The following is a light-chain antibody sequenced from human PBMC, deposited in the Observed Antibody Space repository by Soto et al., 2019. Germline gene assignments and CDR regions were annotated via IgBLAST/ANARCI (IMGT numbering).Light chain of an antibody. J-gene: IGLJ1*01. CDR1: SSDVGGYNY. V-gene: IGLV2-11*01. CDR2: DVT. CDR3: CSYAGSYPYV. Sequence: QSALTQPRSVSGSPGQSVTISCTGTSSDVGGYNYVSWYQHHPGKAPKLMIYDVTKRPSGVRDRFSASKSGNTASLTISGLQAEDEADYCCCSYAGSYPYVFGTGTKVTV.